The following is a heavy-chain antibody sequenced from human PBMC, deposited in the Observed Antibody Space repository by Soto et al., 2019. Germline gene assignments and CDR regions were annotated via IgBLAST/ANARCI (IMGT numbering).Heavy chain of an antibody. J-gene: IGHJ3*02. D-gene: IGHD1-26*01. CDR3: ANEPETSGGGFEI. Sequence: CXRLSCSDGVCIFMIYYIIWVRHAPGKGLEWVSTILVGGSTHYEDSVKGQFTISRDTSKNTVYLQMNSLTDGDTAFSYCANEPETSGGGFEIYGQRTMV. V-gene: IGHV3-23*01. CDR1: VCIFMIYY. CDR2: ILVGGST.